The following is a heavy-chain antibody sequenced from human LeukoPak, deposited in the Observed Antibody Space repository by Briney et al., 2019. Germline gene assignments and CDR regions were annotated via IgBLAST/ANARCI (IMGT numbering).Heavy chain of an antibody. CDR3: ARGLQFHYYYYYMDV. J-gene: IGHJ6*03. D-gene: IGHD4-11*01. CDR1: GYTFTSYD. CDR2: VNPNSGNT. V-gene: IGHV1-8*03. Sequence: ASVKVSCKASGYTFTSYDINWVRQATGQGLEWMGWVNPNSGNTGYAQKFQGRVTITRNTSISTAYMELSSLRSEDTAVYYCARGLQFHYYYYYMDVWGKGTTVTVSS.